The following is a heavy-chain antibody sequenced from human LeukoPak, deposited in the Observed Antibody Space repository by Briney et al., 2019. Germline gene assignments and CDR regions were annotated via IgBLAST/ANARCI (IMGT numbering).Heavy chain of an antibody. Sequence: SETLSLTCTVSGGSISSSSYYWGWIRQPPGKGLEWIGSIYYSGSTYYNPSLKSRVTISVDTSKNQFSLKLSSVTAADTAVYYCASYPASYYDSSGLTGFWGQGTMVTVSS. D-gene: IGHD3-22*01. CDR2: IYYSGST. CDR1: GGSISSSSYY. CDR3: ASYPASYYDSSGLTGF. V-gene: IGHV4-39*01. J-gene: IGHJ3*01.